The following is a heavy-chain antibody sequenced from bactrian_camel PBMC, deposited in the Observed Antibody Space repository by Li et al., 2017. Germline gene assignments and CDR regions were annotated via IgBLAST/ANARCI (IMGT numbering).Heavy chain of an antibody. J-gene: IGHJ4*01. CDR1: GNTIGWQFDC. D-gene: IGHD2*01. CDR2: INRQGVT. CDR3: AADFDTGKSYGGYCYAGRQATKLFEN. Sequence: HVQLVESGGGSVQAGGSLRLACVATGNTIGWQFDCMAWFRQAPGKEREGVATINRQGVTNYADSVKGRFTISQDDAKKNVYLQMNSLKIEDTAMYYCAADFDTGKSYGGYCYAGRQATKLFENWGQGTQVTVS. V-gene: IGHV3S53*01.